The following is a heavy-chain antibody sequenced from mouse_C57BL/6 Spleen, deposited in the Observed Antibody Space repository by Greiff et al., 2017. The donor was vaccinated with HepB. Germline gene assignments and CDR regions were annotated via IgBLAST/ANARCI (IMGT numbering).Heavy chain of an antibody. D-gene: IGHD3-1*01. CDR2: IDPSDSYT. Sequence: QVQLQQPGAELVMPGASVKLSCKASGYTFTSYWMHWVKQRTGQGLEWIGEIDPSDSYTNYNQKFKGKSTLTVDKSSSTAYMQLSSLTSEDSAVNYCARGHRPYWYFDVWGTGTTVTVSS. CDR3: ARGHRPYWYFDV. CDR1: GYTFTSYW. V-gene: IGHV1-69*01. J-gene: IGHJ1*03.